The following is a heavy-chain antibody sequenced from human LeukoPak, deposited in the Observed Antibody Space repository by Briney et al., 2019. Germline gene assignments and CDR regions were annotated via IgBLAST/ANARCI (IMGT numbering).Heavy chain of an antibody. D-gene: IGHD2-15*01. CDR3: ARDHLLGSVVVVAATDDAFDI. J-gene: IGHJ3*02. V-gene: IGHV4-4*07. Sequence: SETLSLTCTVSGGSISSFYWGWIRHRPGKGLEGIVRIYTSGIVSAKTNYNRSPKTRVTMSVAASNDQFCLRLRSAAVACSAGYYCARDHLLGSVVVVAATDDAFDIWGQGTMVTVSS. CDR1: GGSISSFY. CDR2: IYTSGIVSAKT.